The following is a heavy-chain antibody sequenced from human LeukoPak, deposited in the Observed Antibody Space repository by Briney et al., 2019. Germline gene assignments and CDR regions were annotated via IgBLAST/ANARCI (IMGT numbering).Heavy chain of an antibody. CDR2: INAGNGNT. Sequence: GASVKVSCKASGYTFTNRAMQWVRQAPGQRLEWMGWINAGNGNTKYSQNFQGRFIITRDTSAGTVYMDLSSLRSEDTAVYYCARGFWNRGTWGPYYFDYWGQGTLVTVSS. D-gene: IGHD3-3*01. V-gene: IGHV1-3*01. J-gene: IGHJ4*02. CDR1: GYTFTNRA. CDR3: ARGFWNRGTWGPYYFDY.